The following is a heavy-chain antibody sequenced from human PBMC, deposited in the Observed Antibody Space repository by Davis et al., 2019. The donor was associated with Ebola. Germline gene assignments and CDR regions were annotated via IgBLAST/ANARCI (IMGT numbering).Heavy chain of an antibody. CDR3: ARNLAGMDV. Sequence: GESLKISCAASGFTVSSNYMSWVRQAPGKGLEWVSVIYSGGSTYYADSVKGRFTISRDNSKNTLYLQMNSLRAEDTAVYYCARNLAGMDVWGKGTTVTVSS. CDR1: GFTVSSNY. J-gene: IGHJ6*04. D-gene: IGHD1-14*01. CDR2: IYSGGST. V-gene: IGHV3-53*01.